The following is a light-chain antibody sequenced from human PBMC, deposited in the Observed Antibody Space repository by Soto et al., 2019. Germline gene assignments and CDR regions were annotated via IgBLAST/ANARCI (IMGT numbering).Light chain of an antibody. J-gene: IGKJ5*01. Sequence: DIQMTHSPSSLSASVGDRVTITCQASQDITNSLNWYQHKPGKAPKLVIYGASNSETGVPPRFSGGGSGTDFTLTISSLQPEDIAAYYCQQYHSLPIIFGQGTRLEIK. V-gene: IGKV1-33*01. CDR1: QDITNS. CDR2: GAS. CDR3: QQYHSLPII.